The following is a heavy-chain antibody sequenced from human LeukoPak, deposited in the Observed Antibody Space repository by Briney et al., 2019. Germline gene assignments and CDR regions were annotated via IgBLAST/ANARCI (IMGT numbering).Heavy chain of an antibody. CDR3: ARDIAAAGGSWFDP. CDR2: IYTSGST. J-gene: IGHJ5*02. Sequence: PSETLSLTCTVSGGSISSYYWSWIRQPPGKGLEWIGRIYTSGSTNYNPSLKSRVTISVDTSKNQFSLKLSSVTAADTAVYYCARDIAAAGGSWFDPWGQGTLVTVSS. V-gene: IGHV4-4*08. CDR1: GGSISSYY. D-gene: IGHD6-13*01.